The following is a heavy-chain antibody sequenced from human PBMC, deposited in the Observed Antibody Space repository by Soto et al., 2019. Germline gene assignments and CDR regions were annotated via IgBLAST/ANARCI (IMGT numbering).Heavy chain of an antibody. J-gene: IGHJ4*02. CDR3: ARVPPKYCSGGSCYGTGDY. CDR2: IYYSGST. CDR1: GGSISSGGYY. V-gene: IGHV4-31*03. Sequence: QVQLQESGPGLVKPSQTLSLTCTVSGGSISSGGYYWSWIRQHPGKGLEWIGYIYYSGSTYYNPSLKSRVTISVDPSKNQFSLKLSSVTAADTAVYYCARVPPKYCSGGSCYGTGDYWGQGTLVTVSS. D-gene: IGHD2-15*01.